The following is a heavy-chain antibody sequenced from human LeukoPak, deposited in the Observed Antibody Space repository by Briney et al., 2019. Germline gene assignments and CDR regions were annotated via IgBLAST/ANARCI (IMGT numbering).Heavy chain of an antibody. CDR1: GYSFTSYW. V-gene: IGHV5-51*01. CDR3: ARMEYYYGSGSYYNVHYFDY. J-gene: IGHJ4*02. Sequence: GESLKISCKGSGYSFTSYWIGWVRQMPGKGLEWMGIIYPGDSDTRYSPSFQGQVTTSADKSISTAYLQWSSLKASDTAMYYCARMEYYYGSGSYYNVHYFDYWGQGTLVTVSS. CDR2: IYPGDSDT. D-gene: IGHD3-10*01.